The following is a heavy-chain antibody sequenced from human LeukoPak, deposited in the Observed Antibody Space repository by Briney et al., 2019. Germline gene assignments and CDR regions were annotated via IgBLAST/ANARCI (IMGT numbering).Heavy chain of an antibody. V-gene: IGHV1-2*02. Sequence: ASVKVPCKASGYTFTGYYMHWVRQAPGQGLEWMGWINPNSGGTNYAQKFQGRVTMTRDTSISTAYMELSRLRSDDTAVYYCARDFNPAGSVSFDYWGQGTLVTVSS. CDR3: ARDFNPAGSVSFDY. J-gene: IGHJ4*02. CDR2: INPNSGGT. CDR1: GYTFTGYY. D-gene: IGHD1-26*01.